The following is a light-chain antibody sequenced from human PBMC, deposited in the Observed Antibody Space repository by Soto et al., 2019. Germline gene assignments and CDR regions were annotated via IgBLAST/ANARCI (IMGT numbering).Light chain of an antibody. Sequence: QSVLTQPASVSGSPGQSITISCTGTSSDIGGYYYVSWYQHHPGKAPKLLIYQATNRPSRVSNRFSGSKSGNTASLTISGLQADDEADYYCTSYSSSDIFYVFGTGTKV. CDR2: QAT. CDR1: SSDIGGYYY. V-gene: IGLV2-14*01. CDR3: TSYSSSDIFYV. J-gene: IGLJ1*01.